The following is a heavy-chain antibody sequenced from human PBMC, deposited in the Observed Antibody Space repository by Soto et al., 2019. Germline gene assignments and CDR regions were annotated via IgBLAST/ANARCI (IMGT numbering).Heavy chain of an antibody. Sequence: GSGPTPVNPTQTVTLNCTPPWVSLSTSGVRVNWIRQPPGKALEWLARIDWDDDKFYSTSLKTRLTISKDTSKNQVVLTMTNMEPVDTGTYYCARTVDTTIVTRDAFDIWGQGTMVTVSS. D-gene: IGHD5-18*01. CDR2: IDWDDDK. J-gene: IGHJ3*02. CDR1: WVSLSTSGVR. CDR3: ARTVDTTIVTRDAFDI. V-gene: IGHV2-70*04.